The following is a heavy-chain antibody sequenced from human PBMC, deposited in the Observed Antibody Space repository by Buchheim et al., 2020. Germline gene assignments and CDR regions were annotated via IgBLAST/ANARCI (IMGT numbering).Heavy chain of an antibody. CDR3: ASWAGRDY. CDR1: GFSLSNHW. D-gene: IGHD7-27*01. Sequence: EVQLVESGGGLVQPGGSLRLSCAVSGFSLSNHWMTWVRQAPGKGLQGVANINQDGSGKFYVDAVKGRFTISRGGAKKSLYLQMNSLGAEDTAIYYCASWAGRDYWGQGT. CDR2: INQDGSGK. J-gene: IGHJ4*02. V-gene: IGHV3-7*01.